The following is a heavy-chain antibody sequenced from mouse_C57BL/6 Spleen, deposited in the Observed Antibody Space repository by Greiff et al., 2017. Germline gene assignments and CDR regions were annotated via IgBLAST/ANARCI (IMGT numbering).Heavy chain of an antibody. D-gene: IGHD1-1*01. CDR2: ISYDGSN. CDR3: ARVGLRYWYFDV. CDR1: GYSITSGYY. Sequence: EVKLVESGPGLVKPSQSLSLTCSVTGYSITSGYYWNWIRQFPGNKLEWMGYISYDGSNNYNPSLKNRISITRDTSKNQFFLKLNSVTTEDTATYYCARVGLRYWYFDVWGTGTTVTVSS. V-gene: IGHV3-6*01. J-gene: IGHJ1*03.